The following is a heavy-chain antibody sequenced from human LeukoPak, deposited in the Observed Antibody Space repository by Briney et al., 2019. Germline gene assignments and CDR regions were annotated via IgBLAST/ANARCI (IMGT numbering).Heavy chain of an antibody. D-gene: IGHD2-2*01. CDR2: IWYDGSNK. V-gene: IGHV3-33*01. J-gene: IGHJ5*02. CDR1: GFTFSSYG. Sequence: PGGSLRLSCAASGFTFSSYGMHWVRQAPGKGLEWVAVIWYDGSNKYYADSVKGRFTISRDNSKNTLYLQMNSLRAEDTAVYYCARGKYRLLSYWFDPWGQGTLVTVSS. CDR3: ARGKYRLLSYWFDP.